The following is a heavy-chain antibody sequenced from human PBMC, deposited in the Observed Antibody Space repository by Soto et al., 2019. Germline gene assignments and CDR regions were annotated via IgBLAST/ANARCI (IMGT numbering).Heavy chain of an antibody. J-gene: IGHJ4*02. CDR2: IKQDGSEK. V-gene: IGHV3-7*03. CDR3: AREPYPLSFDY. Sequence: GESLKISCAASGFTFSSYWMSWVRQAPGKGLEWVANIKQDGSEKYYVDSVKGRFTISRDNAKNSLYLQMNSLRAEDTAVYYCAREPYPLSFDYWGQGTLVTVSS. CDR1: GFTFSSYW. D-gene: IGHD2-2*01.